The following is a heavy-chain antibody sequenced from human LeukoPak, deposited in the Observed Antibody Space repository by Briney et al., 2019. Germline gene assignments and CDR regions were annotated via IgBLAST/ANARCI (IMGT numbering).Heavy chain of an antibody. V-gene: IGHV6-1*01. D-gene: IGHD4-17*01. CDR1: GDSVSSNNAA. CDR3: AKNYGDSNWFDP. Sequence: PSQTLSLTCAISGDSVSSNNAAWNWLTQSPSIDLEWLGKTYYRTNCFNDFTLSVKSRITINPDTSKNQLSLQLNSVTPEDTGVYYCAKNYGDSNWFDPWGQGTLVTVSS. CDR2: TYYRTNCFN. J-gene: IGHJ5*02.